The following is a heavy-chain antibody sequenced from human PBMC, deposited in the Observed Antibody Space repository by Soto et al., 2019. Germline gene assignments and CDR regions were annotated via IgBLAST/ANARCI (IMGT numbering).Heavy chain of an antibody. CDR1: GFTFDDYA. CDR3: AKDKGYCTGGSCHQRDFEI. D-gene: IGHD2-15*01. Sequence: GGSLRLSCAASGFTFDDYAMHWVRQVPGKGLEWVSGISWSSGSVGYADSVKGRFTISRDNAKNSLYLQMNSPRAEDTALYYCAKDKGYCTGGSCHQRDFEIWGQGTMVTVSS. J-gene: IGHJ3*02. CDR2: ISWSSGSV. V-gene: IGHV3-9*01.